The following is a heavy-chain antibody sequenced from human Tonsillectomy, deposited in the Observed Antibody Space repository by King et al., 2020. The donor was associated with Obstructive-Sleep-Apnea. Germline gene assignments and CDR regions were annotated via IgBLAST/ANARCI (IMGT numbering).Heavy chain of an antibody. CDR1: GFTFSSYA. V-gene: IGHV3-23*04. CDR2: MSGSGGSI. D-gene: IGHD2-15*01. CDR3: VSGGSYYFDY. J-gene: IGHJ4*02. Sequence: VQLVESGGGLVQPGGSLRLSCAASGFTFSSYAMSWVRQAPGKGLEWVSAMSGSGGSIYYADSVKGRLIISRDNSKNKLFLQMNSLRAEDTAVYYCVSGGSYYFDYWGQGTLVTVSS.